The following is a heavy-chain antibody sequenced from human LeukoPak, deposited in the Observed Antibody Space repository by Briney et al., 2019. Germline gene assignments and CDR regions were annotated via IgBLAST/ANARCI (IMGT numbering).Heavy chain of an antibody. J-gene: IGHJ6*02. V-gene: IGHV3-9*01. CDR1: GFTFDDYA. D-gene: IGHD2-15*01. CDR2: ISRDSRVT. CDR3: AKVIAHLSYAMDV. Sequence: GRSLRLSCAASGFTFDDYAMHWVRHPPGKGLEWVAGISRDSRVTVYADSVKGRFTISRDSGVKFVYLQMNSLRTEDTALYYCAKVIAHLSYAMDVWGQGTTVTVSS.